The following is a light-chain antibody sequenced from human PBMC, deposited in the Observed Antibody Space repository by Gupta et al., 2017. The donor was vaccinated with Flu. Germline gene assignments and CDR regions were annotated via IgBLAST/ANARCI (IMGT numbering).Light chain of an antibody. CDR2: DDS. J-gene: IGLJ2*01. CDR3: QVWESTSDDVV. V-gene: IGLV3-21*02. Sequence: SSVLTQPPSVSVAPGQTARITCGGHNMGSKTVHWYQQRPGQAPVLVVCDDSDRPSGIPERFSGSKSGNTATLTISRVEAGEEADYYCQVWESTSDDVVFGGGTKLTVL. CDR1: NMGSKT.